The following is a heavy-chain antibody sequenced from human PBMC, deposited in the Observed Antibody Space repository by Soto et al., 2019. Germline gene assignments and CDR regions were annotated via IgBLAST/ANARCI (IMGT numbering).Heavy chain of an antibody. D-gene: IGHD5-12*01. CDR3: ARVSVDVPE. CDR2: IDPKSGGT. J-gene: IGHJ4*02. Sequence: QLVQSGAEVKKPGASVMVSCKTSGPTFIAYYIHWVRQAPGQGLEWMGWIDPKSGGTTYEQKFLGRVTMPRDTSINTAYMDLNRLTSDDTAVYYCARVSVDVPEWGQGTLITVSS. V-gene: IGHV1-2*02. CDR1: GPTFIAYY.